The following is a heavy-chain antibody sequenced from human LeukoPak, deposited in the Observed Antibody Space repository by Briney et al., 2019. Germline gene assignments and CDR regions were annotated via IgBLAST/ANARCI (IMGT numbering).Heavy chain of an antibody. Sequence: SETLSLTCTVSGGSISSYYWSWIRQPAGKGLEWIERIYTSGSTNYNPSLKSRVTMSVDTSKNQFSLKLSSVTAADTAVYYCARDRGEYYDFWGGYPHDAFDIWGQGTMVTVSS. D-gene: IGHD3-3*01. J-gene: IGHJ3*02. V-gene: IGHV4-4*07. CDR3: ARDRGEYYDFWGGYPHDAFDI. CDR1: GGSISSYY. CDR2: IYTSGST.